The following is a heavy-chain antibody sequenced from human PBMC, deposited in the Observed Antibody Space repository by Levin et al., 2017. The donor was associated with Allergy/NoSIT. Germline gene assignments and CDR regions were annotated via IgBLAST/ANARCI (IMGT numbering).Heavy chain of an antibody. D-gene: IGHD5-12*01. CDR3: AKDISERIGVYSGYDLDY. J-gene: IGHJ4*02. CDR2: ISWNSGSI. CDR1: GFTFDDYA. Sequence: GGSLRLSCAASGFTFDDYAMHWVRQAPGKGLEWVSGISWNSGSIGYADSVKGRFTISRDNAKNSLYLQMNSLRAEDTALYYCAKDISERIGVYSGYDLDYWGQGTLVTVSS. V-gene: IGHV3-9*01.